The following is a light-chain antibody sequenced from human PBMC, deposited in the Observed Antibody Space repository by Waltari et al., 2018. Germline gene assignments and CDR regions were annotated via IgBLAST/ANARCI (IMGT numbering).Light chain of an antibody. J-gene: IGKJ4*01. V-gene: IGKV1-39*01. CDR1: QSISSY. CDR2: AAS. Sequence: DIQMTQSPSSLSASVGDRVTITCLASQSISSYLNWYQQKPGKAPKLLIYAASSLQSGVPSRFSGSGSGTDFTLTISSLQPEDFATYYCQQSLVPLLTFGGGTKVEIK. CDR3: QQSLVPLLT.